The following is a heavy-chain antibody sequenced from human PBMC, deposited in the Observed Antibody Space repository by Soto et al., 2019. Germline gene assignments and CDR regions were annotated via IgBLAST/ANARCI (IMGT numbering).Heavy chain of an antibody. D-gene: IGHD3-9*01. V-gene: IGHV3-30-3*01. CDR1: GFSFSSYA. Sequence: VGSLRLSCAASGFSFSSYAMHWVRQAPGKGLEWVAVISYDGSNKYYADSVKGRFTISRDNSKNTLYLQMNRLRAEDTAVYYCAKESVLNRGNCYYYRVDVWGQGTTVTVSS. CDR2: ISYDGSNK. CDR3: AKESVLNRGNCYYYRVDV. J-gene: IGHJ6*02.